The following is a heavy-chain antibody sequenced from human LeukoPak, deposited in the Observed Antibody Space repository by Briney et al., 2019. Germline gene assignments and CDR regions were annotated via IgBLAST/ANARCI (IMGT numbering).Heavy chain of an antibody. V-gene: IGHV1-3*01. D-gene: IGHD6-19*01. CDR2: INAGNGNT. CDR1: GYTFTSYA. J-gene: IGHJ6*02. Sequence: ASVKLSCKASGYTFTSYAMHWVRQAPGQRLEWMGWINAGNGNTKYSQKFQGRVTITRDTSASTAYMELSSLRSEDTAVYYCAGAGYSSGWLYGMDVWGQGTTVTVSS. CDR3: AGAGYSSGWLYGMDV.